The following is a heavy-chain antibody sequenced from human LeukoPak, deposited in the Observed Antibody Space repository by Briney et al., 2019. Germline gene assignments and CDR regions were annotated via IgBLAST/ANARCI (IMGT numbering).Heavy chain of an antibody. D-gene: IGHD1-26*01. CDR3: ARDRYSGSYSDY. CDR2: IYYSGST. V-gene: IGHV4-59*01. CDR1: GGSISSYY. Sequence: PSETLSLTCTVSGGSISSYYWTWIRQPPGKGLEWIGYIYYSGSTNYNPSPKSRVTISVDTSKNQFSLKVSSVTAADTAVYYCARDRYSGSYSDYGGQGTVVTVSS. J-gene: IGHJ4*02.